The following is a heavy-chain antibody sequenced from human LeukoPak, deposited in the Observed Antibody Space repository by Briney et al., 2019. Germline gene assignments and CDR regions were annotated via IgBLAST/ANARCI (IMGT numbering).Heavy chain of an antibody. V-gene: IGHV3-48*04. CDR2: ISSSGSTI. J-gene: IGHJ6*02. CDR3: ARTLSLYGMDV. Sequence: GGSLRLSCAASGFTFSSYWMSWVRQAPGKGLEWVSYISSSGSTIYYADSVKGRFTISRDNAKNSLYLQMNSLRAEDTAVYYCARTLSLYGMDVWGQGTTVTVSS. CDR1: GFTFSSYW.